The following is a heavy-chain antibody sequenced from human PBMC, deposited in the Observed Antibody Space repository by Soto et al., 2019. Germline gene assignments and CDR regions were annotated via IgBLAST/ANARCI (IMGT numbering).Heavy chain of an antibody. V-gene: IGHV6-1*01. D-gene: IGHD6-13*01. J-gene: IGHJ6*03. Sequence: PSQTLSLTCAISGDSVSSNSAAWNWIRQSPSRGLEWLGRTYYRSKWYNDYAVSVKSRITINPDPSKNQFSLQLNSVTPEDTAVYYCAREGGSSSSAYYYYYYMDVWGKGTTVTVSS. CDR2: TYYRSKWYN. CDR1: GDSVSSNSAA. CDR3: AREGGSSSSAYYYYYYMDV.